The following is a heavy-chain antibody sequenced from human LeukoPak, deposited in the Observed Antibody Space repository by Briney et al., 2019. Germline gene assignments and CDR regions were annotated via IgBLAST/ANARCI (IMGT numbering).Heavy chain of an antibody. D-gene: IGHD3-22*01. CDR1: GYTFTSYD. CDR2: MNPNSDNT. J-gene: IGHJ4*02. CDR3: ARVYDSSGHYPIDY. Sequence: ASVKVSCKASGYTFTSYDINWVRQATGQGLEWMGWMNPNSDNTGYAQKFRGRVTITRNTSISTAYMELSSLRSEDTAAYYCARVYDSSGHYPIDYWGQGTLVTVSS. V-gene: IGHV1-8*01.